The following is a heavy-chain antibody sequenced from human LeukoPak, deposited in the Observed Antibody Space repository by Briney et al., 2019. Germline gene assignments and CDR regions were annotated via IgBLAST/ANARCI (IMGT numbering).Heavy chain of an antibody. J-gene: IGHJ4*02. CDR3: ASHSSIAY. CDR2: INTDTGSP. Sequence: GASVKVSCKASGYTFTNYVMNWVRQAPGQGLEWLGWINTDTGSPSYGQAFTGRLVFSLDTSVDTAYLQINSLEAEDTAVYYCASHSSIAYWGQGTLVTVSS. V-gene: IGHV7-4-1*02. CDR1: GYTFTNYV. D-gene: IGHD6-6*01.